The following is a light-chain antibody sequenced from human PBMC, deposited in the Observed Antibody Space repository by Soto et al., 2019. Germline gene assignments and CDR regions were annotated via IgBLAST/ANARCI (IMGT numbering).Light chain of an antibody. CDR2: GAS. Sequence: EIVMTQSPATLSVSPGERATLSCRASQSVSSKLAWYQQKPGQAPRLLIYGASTRATGIPARFSGSGSGTESTLTFSSLQSEDFAVYYCQQYNNWPPYIFGQGTKLEIK. V-gene: IGKV3-15*01. CDR3: QQYNNWPPYI. J-gene: IGKJ2*01. CDR1: QSVSSK.